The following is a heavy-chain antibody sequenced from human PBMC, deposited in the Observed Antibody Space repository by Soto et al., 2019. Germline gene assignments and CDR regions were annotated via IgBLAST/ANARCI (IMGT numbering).Heavy chain of an antibody. CDR3: VTWADAADEDYFHH. Sequence: LRLSCAASGFRFTSSWMSWVRQAPGKGLEWVAHINQNGGQKYYVDSAKGRFTISRDNAKTSLYLQMNSLRVEDTAVFYCVTWADAADEDYFHHWGQGTLVTVSS. D-gene: IGHD3-16*01. J-gene: IGHJ1*01. V-gene: IGHV3-7*01. CDR1: GFRFTSSW. CDR2: INQNGGQK.